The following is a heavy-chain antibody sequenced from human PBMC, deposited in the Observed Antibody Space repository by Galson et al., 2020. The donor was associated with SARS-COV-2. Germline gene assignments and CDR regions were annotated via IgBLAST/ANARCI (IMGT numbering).Heavy chain of an antibody. Sequence: ASVKVSCKVSGYTLTELSMHWVRQAPGKGLEWMGGFDPEDDATIYAQKFQGRVTMTEDTSTDTAYMELSSLRSEDTAVYYCATAVVVTAIQYYYYGMDVWGQGTTVTVSS. CDR1: GYTLTELS. CDR3: ATAVVVTAIQYYYYGMDV. J-gene: IGHJ6*02. CDR2: FDPEDDAT. D-gene: IGHD2-21*02. V-gene: IGHV1-24*01.